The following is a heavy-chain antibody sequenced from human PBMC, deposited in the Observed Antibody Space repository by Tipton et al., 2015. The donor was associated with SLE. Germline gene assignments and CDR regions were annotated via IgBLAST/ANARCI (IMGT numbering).Heavy chain of an antibody. J-gene: IGHJ4*02. CDR3: ARGRDIVDY. D-gene: IGHD5-12*01. CDR1: GGSISSHY. V-gene: IGHV4-59*08. CDR2: IYHSGST. Sequence: TLSLTCTVSGGSISSHYWRWIRQPPGKGLEWIGSIYHSGSTYYNPSLKSRVTISVDTSKNQFSLKLSSVTAADTAVYYCARGRDIVDYWGQGTLVTVSS.